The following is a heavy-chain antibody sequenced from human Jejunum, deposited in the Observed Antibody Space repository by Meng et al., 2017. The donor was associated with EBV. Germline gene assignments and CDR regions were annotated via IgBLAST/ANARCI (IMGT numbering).Heavy chain of an antibody. CDR3: VRGGDYCLVY. CDR1: VDSIDSRNW. J-gene: IGHJ4*02. Sequence: HVSLQVPGPGLVMPSGTLSLTCAVSVDSIDSRNWWSWVRQSPERGLEWIGEIYYSGSTNYNPSLKSRVTILVDRSENHFSLHLSSVTAADTAVYYCVRGGDYCLVYWGQGTLVTVSS. D-gene: IGHD2-21*02. CDR2: IYYSGST. V-gene: IGHV4-4*02.